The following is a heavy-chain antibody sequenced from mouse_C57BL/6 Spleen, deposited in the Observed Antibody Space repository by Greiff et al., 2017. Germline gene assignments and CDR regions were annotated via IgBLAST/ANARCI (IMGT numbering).Heavy chain of an antibody. CDR3: AREDYGNYFWYCDV. CDR2: IDPSDSDT. J-gene: IGHJ1*03. Sequence: QVQLQQPGAELVRPGSSVKLSCKASGYTFTSYWMHWVKQRPIQGLEWIGNIDPSDSDTHYNQKFKDKATLTVDKSSSTAYMQLSSLTSEDSAVYFCAREDYGNYFWYCDVWGTGTTVTVSS. CDR1: GYTFTSYW. D-gene: IGHD2-1*01. V-gene: IGHV1-52*01.